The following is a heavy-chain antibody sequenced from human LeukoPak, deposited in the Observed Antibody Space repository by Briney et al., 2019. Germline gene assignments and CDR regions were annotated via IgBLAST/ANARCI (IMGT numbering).Heavy chain of an antibody. V-gene: IGHV1-69*13. D-gene: IGHD1-1*01. J-gene: IGHJ4*01. Sequence: ASVKVSCKASGGTFISYAISWVRQAPGQGLEWMGGIIPIFGTANYAQKFQGRVTITADESTSTAYMELSSLRSEDTAMYYCARDLSGHWTYDYWGQGTLVTVSS. CDR2: IIPIFGTA. CDR1: GGTFISYA. CDR3: ARDLSGHWTYDY.